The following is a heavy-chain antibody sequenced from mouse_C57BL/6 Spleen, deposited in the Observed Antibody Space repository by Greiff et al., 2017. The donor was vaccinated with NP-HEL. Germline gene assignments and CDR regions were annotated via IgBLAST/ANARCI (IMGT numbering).Heavy chain of an antibody. V-gene: IGHV1-4*01. J-gene: IGHJ2*01. CDR1: GYTFTSYT. CDR2: INPSSGYT. CDR3: ARNLYYFDY. Sequence: VQLQQSGAELARPGASVKMSCKASGYTFTSYTMHWVNQRPGQGLEWIGYINPSSGYTKYNQKFKDKATLTADKSSSTAYMQLSSLTSEDSAVYYCARNLYYFDYWGQGTTLTVSS.